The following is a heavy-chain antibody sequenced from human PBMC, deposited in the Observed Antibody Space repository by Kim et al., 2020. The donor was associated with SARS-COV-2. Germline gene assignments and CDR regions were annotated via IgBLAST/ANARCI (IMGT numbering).Heavy chain of an antibody. Sequence: GGSLRLSCAASGFTFSHYGMHWVRQAPGKGLEWVAIIWYDGSSKYYGASVKGRFSISRDNSKNTLYLQMSSLRAEDTAVYYCARADGGWAYPGIDYWGRGTLVTVSS. D-gene: IGHD6-19*01. CDR1: GFTFSHYG. CDR3: ARADGGWAYPGIDY. V-gene: IGHV3-33*01. CDR2: IWYDGSSK. J-gene: IGHJ4*02.